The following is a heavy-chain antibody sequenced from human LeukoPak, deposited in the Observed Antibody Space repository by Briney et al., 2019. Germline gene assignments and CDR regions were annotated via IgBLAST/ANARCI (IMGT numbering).Heavy chain of an antibody. D-gene: IGHD6-19*01. J-gene: IGHJ4*02. V-gene: IGHV3-48*02. CDR1: LCTFNSYS. CDR2: MSSSSSTI. CDR3: ATVGIAVAGTLTY. Sequence: GGSLRLSYAASLCTFNSYSMIWLGQAPGKGLEWVSYMSSSSSTIYYADSVKGRFTISRDNAKNSLYLQMNSLRDEDTAVYYCATVGIAVAGTLTYWGQGTLVTVSS.